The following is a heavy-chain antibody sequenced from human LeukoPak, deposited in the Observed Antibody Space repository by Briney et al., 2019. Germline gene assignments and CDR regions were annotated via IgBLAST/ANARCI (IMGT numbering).Heavy chain of an antibody. CDR2: IIPIFGTT. Sequence: ASVKVSCKASGDTFSSYAISWVRQAPGQGLEWMGGIIPIFGTTNYAQKFQGRVTITADKSTSTAYMELRSLRSDDTAVYYCARGFPPRRNYDSSGYYSYYFDHWGQGTLVTVSS. CDR1: GDTFSSYA. D-gene: IGHD3-22*01. J-gene: IGHJ4*02. V-gene: IGHV1-69*06. CDR3: ARGFPPRRNYDSSGYYSYYFDH.